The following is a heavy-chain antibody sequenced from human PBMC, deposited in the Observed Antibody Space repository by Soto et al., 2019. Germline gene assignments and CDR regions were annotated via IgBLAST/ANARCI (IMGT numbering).Heavy chain of an antibody. J-gene: IGHJ4*02. CDR1: GYTFTHYY. D-gene: IGHD2-21*01. CDR3: ASCPIYGGDSYFAY. CDR2: INPDTGTT. Sequence: QVQLVQSGAEVRKPGASVKLSCQASGYTFTHYYIHWVRQAPGQGLEWLGIINPDTGTTSYAQTSQGRVTLTTDTSGSTVYLELSGLAAEDTAVYYCASCPIYGGDSYFAYWGQGTLVTVSS. V-gene: IGHV1-46*01.